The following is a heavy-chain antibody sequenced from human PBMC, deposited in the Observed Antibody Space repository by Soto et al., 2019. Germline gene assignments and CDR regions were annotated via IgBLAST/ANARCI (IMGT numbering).Heavy chain of an antibody. Sequence: ASVKVSCKASGYTFTSYYMHWVRQAPGQGLEWMGIINPSGGSTSYAQKFQGRVTMTRDTSTSTVYMELSSLRSEDTAVYYCARIGGMVRGVINHTYYYYYGMDVWGQGTTVTVSS. J-gene: IGHJ6*02. CDR2: INPSGGST. D-gene: IGHD3-10*01. CDR1: GYTFTSYY. V-gene: IGHV1-46*01. CDR3: ARIGGMVRGVINHTYYYYYGMDV.